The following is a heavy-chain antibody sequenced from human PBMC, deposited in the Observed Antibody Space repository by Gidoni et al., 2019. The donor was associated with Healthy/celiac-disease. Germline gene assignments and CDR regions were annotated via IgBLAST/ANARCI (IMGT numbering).Heavy chain of an antibody. V-gene: IGHV3-33*01. CDR2: IWYDGSNK. CDR1: GFTFSSYG. D-gene: IGHD2-2*01. CDR3: ASDSIARGAEN. Sequence: QVQLAESGGGVVQPGRSLRLSCAASGFTFSSYGMHWVRQAPGKGLEWVAVIWYDGSNKYYADSVKGRFTISRDNSKNTLYLQMNSLRAEDTAVYYCASDSIARGAENWGQGTLVTVSS. J-gene: IGHJ4*02.